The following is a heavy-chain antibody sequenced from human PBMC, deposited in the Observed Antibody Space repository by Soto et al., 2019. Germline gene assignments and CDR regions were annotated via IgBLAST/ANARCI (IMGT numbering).Heavy chain of an antibody. CDR1: GYTFTGCY. CDR2: INPDRGRR. CDR3: APSFSQTNIDV. Sequence: QVQLVKSGPEVGKPGASVKVSCKASGYTFTGCYLHWVRQAPGQGLEWMGYINPDRGRRRYAQKFQDTGTMTRDTSITTAYLELSSLKYDGSAIFYCAPSFSQTNIDVWGQETTVIVSS. J-gene: IGHJ6*01. V-gene: IGHV1-2*02.